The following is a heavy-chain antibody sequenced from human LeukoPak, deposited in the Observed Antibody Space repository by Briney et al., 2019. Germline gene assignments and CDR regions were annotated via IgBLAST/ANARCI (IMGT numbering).Heavy chain of an antibody. J-gene: IGHJ4*02. CDR1: GGTFSSYA. Sequence: ASVKVSCKASGGTFSSYAISWVRQAPGQGLEWMGGIIPIFGTANYAQKFQGRVTIAADESTSTAYMELSSLRSEDTAVYYCAREARGGLGYFDYWGQGTLVTVSS. V-gene: IGHV1-69*13. CDR3: AREARGGLGYFDY. CDR2: IIPIFGTA. D-gene: IGHD3-10*01.